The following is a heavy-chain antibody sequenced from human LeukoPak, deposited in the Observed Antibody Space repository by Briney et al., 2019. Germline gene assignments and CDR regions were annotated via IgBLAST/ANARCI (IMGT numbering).Heavy chain of an antibody. J-gene: IGHJ4*02. V-gene: IGHV4-39*01. Sequence: SETLSLTCTVSGGSISSSSYYWGWIRQPPGKGLEWIGSIYYSWSTYYNPSLKSRVTISVDTSKNQFSLKLSSVTAADTAVYYCASVRWDYDYWGQGTLVTVSS. CDR3: ASVRWDYDY. CDR1: GGSISSSSYY. D-gene: IGHD3-10*01. CDR2: IYYSWST.